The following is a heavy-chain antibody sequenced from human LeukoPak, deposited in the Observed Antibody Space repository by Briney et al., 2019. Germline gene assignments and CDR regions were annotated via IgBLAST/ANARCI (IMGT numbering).Heavy chain of an antibody. D-gene: IGHD2-2*01. Sequence: EASVKVSCKASGYTFTSYGISWVRQAPGQGLEWMGWISAYNGNTNYAQKLQGRVTMTTDTSTSTAYMELRSLRSDDTAVYYCAREPQVYCSSTSCYAGVGDYWGQGTLVTVSS. CDR3: AREPQVYCSSTSCYAGVGDY. V-gene: IGHV1-18*01. CDR2: ISAYNGNT. CDR1: GYTFTSYG. J-gene: IGHJ4*02.